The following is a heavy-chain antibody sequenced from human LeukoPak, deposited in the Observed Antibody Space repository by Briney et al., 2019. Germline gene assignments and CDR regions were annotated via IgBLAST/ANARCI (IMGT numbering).Heavy chain of an antibody. J-gene: IGHJ5*02. V-gene: IGHV3-15*01. D-gene: IGHD2-2*01. CDR1: GFTFTNAY. CDR3: GTDLKCGGCGSPYCYAGFWFDP. CDR2: IRNKADGGTT. Sequence: GGSLRLSCAASGFTFTNAYMSWLRQAPGKGLEWVALIRNKADGGTTDYAAPVQGRFTISRDDSKNTLYLQMNSLKTEDTAVYYCGTDLKCGGCGSPYCYAGFWFDPRGQGTLVTVSS.